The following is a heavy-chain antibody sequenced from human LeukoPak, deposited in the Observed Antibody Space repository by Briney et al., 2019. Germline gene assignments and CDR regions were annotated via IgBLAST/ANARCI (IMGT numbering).Heavy chain of an antibody. CDR1: GFSFSSYS. Sequence: PGGSLRLSCAASGFSFSSYSMNWVRQAPGKGLEWVSYISSTSTYIYNADSVKGRFTISRGNAESSLYLQMSSLRADDTAVYYCARAITGESWYFDLWGRGTLVTVSS. J-gene: IGHJ2*01. V-gene: IGHV3-21*01. CDR2: ISSTSTYI. CDR3: ARAITGESWYFDL. D-gene: IGHD7-27*01.